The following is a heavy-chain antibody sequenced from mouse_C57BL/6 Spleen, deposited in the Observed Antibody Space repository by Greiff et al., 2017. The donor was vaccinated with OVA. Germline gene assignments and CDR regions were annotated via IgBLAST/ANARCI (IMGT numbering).Heavy chain of an antibody. V-gene: IGHV5-9-1*02. D-gene: IGHD1-1*01. J-gene: IGHJ4*01. CDR1: GFTFSSYA. CDR2: ISSGGDYI. CDR3: TRDEVYFDAMDY. Sequence: DVQLVESGEGLVKPGGSLKLSCAASGFTFSSYAMSWVRQTPEKRLEWVAYISSGGDYIYYADTVKGRFTSSRDNARNTLYLQMSSLKSEDTAMYYCTRDEVYFDAMDYWGQGTSVTVSS.